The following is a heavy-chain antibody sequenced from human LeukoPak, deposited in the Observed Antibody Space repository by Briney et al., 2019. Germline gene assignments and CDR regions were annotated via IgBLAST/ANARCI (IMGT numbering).Heavy chain of an antibody. CDR3: AGHPPGYCSGGSCWDYYYYMNV. D-gene: IGHD2-15*01. CDR1: GGPIRNFY. J-gene: IGHJ6*03. Sequence: PSETLPPTGTFPGGPIRNFYWNWIRQPPGRDLDWFGYIYTSGTATYNPSLKSRVTISIDTSRNQLSLKLTSVTAADTAVYYCAGHPPGYCSGGSCWDYYYYMNVWGKGTTVTVSS. V-gene: IGHV4-4*09. CDR2: IYTSGTA.